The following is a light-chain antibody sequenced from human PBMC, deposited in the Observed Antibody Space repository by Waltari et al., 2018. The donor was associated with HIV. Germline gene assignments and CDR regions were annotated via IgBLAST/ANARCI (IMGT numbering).Light chain of an antibody. J-gene: IGKJ4*01. Sequence: EIVLTQSPATLSLSPGERATLSCRASQTIGGYLAWYQHKPGQAPRLLIYDASNRATGIPARFSGSGFGTDFTRTISSLEPEDSAVYYCQQRHNWPPETFGGGTRVEI. CDR3: QQRHNWPPET. CDR2: DAS. CDR1: QTIGGY. V-gene: IGKV3-11*01.